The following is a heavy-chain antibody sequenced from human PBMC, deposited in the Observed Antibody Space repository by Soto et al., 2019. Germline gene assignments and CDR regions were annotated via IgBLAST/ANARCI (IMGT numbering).Heavy chain of an antibody. Sequence: QLQLQESGPGLVKPSETLSLTCTVSGGSISSSSYYWGWIRQPPGKGLEWIGSIYYSGSTYYNPSLKSRVTISVDTSNNQFSLKLSSVTAADTAVYYCARLSRIAVAHYYYYYYMDVWGKGTTVTVSS. CDR3: ARLSRIAVAHYYYYYYMDV. CDR1: GGSISSSSYY. V-gene: IGHV4-39*01. J-gene: IGHJ6*03. CDR2: IYYSGST. D-gene: IGHD6-19*01.